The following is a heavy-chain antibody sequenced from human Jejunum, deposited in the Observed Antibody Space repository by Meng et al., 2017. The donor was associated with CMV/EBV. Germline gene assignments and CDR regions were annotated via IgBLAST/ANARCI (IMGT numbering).Heavy chain of an antibody. CDR1: GGPMSDYD. Sequence: VSGGPMSDYDWTWIRQSPGKGLEWIGYVFYTGDYNYNPALESRVSMSVDTSKKQFSLNLSAVTAADTAVYYCASHRYAANYYSDYWAQGMRVTVSS. CDR3: ASHRYAANYYSDY. J-gene: IGHJ4*02. CDR2: VFYTGDY. V-gene: IGHV4-59*13. D-gene: IGHD3-16*01.